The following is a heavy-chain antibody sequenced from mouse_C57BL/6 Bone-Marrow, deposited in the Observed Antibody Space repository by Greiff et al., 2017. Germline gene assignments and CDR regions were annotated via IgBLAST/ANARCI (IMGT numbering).Heavy chain of an antibody. CDR3: ARGYYGSKYYYAMDY. V-gene: IGHV5-17*01. J-gene: IGHJ4*01. CDR2: ISSGSSTI. CDR1: GFTFSDYR. Sequence: EVNLVESGGGLVKPGGSLKLSCAASGFTFSDYRMHWVRQAPEKGLEWVAYISSGSSTIYYADTVKGRFTISRDNAKNTLFLQMTSLRSEDTAMYYCARGYYGSKYYYAMDYWGQGTSVTVSS. D-gene: IGHD1-1*01.